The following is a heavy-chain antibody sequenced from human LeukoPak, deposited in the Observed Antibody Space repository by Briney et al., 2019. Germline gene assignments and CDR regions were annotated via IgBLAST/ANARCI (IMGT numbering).Heavy chain of an antibody. V-gene: IGHV3-48*03. CDR3: ARDYYDSSGLDY. CDR1: GFTLSSYE. J-gene: IGHJ4*02. Sequence: GGSLRLSCAASGFTLSSYEMNWVRQAPGKGLEWVSYISSSGDTIYYADSVKGRFTISRDNAKKSLYLQMNSLRAEDTAVYYCARDYYDSSGLDYWGQGTLVTVSS. CDR2: ISSSGDTI. D-gene: IGHD3-22*01.